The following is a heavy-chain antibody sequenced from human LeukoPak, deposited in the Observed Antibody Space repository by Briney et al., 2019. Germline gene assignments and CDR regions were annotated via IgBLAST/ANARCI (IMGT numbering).Heavy chain of an antibody. J-gene: IGHJ4*02. CDR3: AKGDYSFDY. CDR1: GFTFSDYT. Sequence: PGGSLRLSCAVSGFTFSDYTTNWVRQAPGKGLEWVSYISKSSSTMYYAVSVKGRFTISRDNAKNSLYLQMNSLRDEDTAVYYCAKGDYSFDYWGQGTLVTVSS. CDR2: ISKSSSTM. V-gene: IGHV3-48*02.